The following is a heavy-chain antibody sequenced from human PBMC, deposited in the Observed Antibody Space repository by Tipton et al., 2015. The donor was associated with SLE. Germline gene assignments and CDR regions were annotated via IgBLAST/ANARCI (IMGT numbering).Heavy chain of an antibody. CDR3: ASQVSTPVLYYYYMDV. V-gene: IGHV4-59*08. Sequence: TLSLTCTVSGGSISSYYWSWIRQPPGKGLEWIGSIYHSGSTYYNPSLKSRVTISVDTSKNQFSLKLSSVTAADTAVYYCASQVSTPVLYYYYMDVWGKGTTVTVSS. J-gene: IGHJ6*03. CDR1: GGSISSYY. D-gene: IGHD2-15*01. CDR2: IYHSGST.